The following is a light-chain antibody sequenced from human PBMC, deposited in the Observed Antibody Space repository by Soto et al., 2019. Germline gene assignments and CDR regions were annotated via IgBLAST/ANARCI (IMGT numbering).Light chain of an antibody. Sequence: IVLTQSPGTLSLSPGEVATLSSGASQTITNNFLAWYQQKPGLAPRLLVYDASKRATGIPDRFSGSGSGTDFTLTITTLQPEDFAVYYCQHYGDSSSTFGGGTRVEI. CDR1: QTITNNF. CDR2: DAS. V-gene: IGKV3D-20*01. J-gene: IGKJ4*01. CDR3: QHYGDSSST.